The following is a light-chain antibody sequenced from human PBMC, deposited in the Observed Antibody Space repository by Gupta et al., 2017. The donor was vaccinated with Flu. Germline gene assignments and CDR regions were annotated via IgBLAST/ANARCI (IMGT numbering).Light chain of an antibody. CDR2: EVS. J-gene: IGLJ1*01. Sequence: QSALTQPASVSGSPGQSITISCTVTSSDVGGYNYVSGYQQHPGKAPKLMIYEVSNRPSGVPNRFSGSKSGNTASLTISGLRADDEADYYCSSYSSSSTLYVFGTGTKVTGL. V-gene: IGLV2-14*01. CDR1: SSDVGGYNY. CDR3: SSYSSSSTLYV.